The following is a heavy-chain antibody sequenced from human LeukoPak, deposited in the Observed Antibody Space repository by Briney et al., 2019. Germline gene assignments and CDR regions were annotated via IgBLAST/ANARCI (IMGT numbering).Heavy chain of an antibody. CDR3: TRAHIGNDLFIDY. V-gene: IGHV1-2*02. Sequence: ASVMVSCTASGYTFTAYYMHWVRQAPGQGLEWMGWINPYRGATNYTQKFQGSITMTKDTAISTTYMVLSSLKSDDTAVYYGTRAHIGNDLFIDYWGQGTLVTVSS. CDR2: INPYRGAT. D-gene: IGHD2-21*01. CDR1: GYTFTAYY. J-gene: IGHJ4*02.